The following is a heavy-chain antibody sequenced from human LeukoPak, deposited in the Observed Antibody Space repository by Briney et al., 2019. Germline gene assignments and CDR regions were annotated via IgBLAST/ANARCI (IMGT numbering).Heavy chain of an antibody. CDR1: GFTFNTFT. CDR3: VRDRDWAFDY. V-gene: IGHV3-48*01. CDR2: INTKSKST. Sequence: GGSLRLSCLASGFTFNTFTMNWVRQAPGKGLEWISFINTKSKSTYYADSVKGRFTISRDNFRNSLYLQMNNLRAEDTALYHCVRDRDWAFDYWGQGTLVTVSS. J-gene: IGHJ4*02. D-gene: IGHD3-9*01.